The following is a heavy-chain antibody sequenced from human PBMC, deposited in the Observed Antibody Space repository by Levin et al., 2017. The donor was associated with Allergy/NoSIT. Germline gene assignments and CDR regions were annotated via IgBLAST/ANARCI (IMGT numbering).Heavy chain of an antibody. D-gene: IGHD3-10*01. CDR3: AGSITMIRGVNDAFDI. Sequence: ASVKVSCKASGYSFRNYGITWVRQAPGQGLEWMGWISPYNGNTNYAQKLQGRVTMTTDTSTSTAYMEVRSLRSDDTAVYYCAGSITMIRGVNDAFDIWGQGTKVTVSS. J-gene: IGHJ3*02. CDR2: ISPYNGNT. V-gene: IGHV1-18*01. CDR1: GYSFRNYG.